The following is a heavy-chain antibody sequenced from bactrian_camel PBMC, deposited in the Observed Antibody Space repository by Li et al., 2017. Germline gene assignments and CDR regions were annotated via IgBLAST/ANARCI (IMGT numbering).Heavy chain of an antibody. Sequence: VQLVESGGGSVQSGGSLRLSCTVSGYTLNNCGMGWYRQAPGKEREGVAEIYAGGNTFYADSVKGRFTISRDKDKNTVYLQMNSLKPEDTALYYCSVATTSGTFNYWGQGTQVTVS. CDR3: SVATTSGTFNY. CDR2: IYAGGNT. CDR1: GYTLNNCG. D-gene: IGHD5*01. J-gene: IGHJ4*01. V-gene: IGHV3S53*01.